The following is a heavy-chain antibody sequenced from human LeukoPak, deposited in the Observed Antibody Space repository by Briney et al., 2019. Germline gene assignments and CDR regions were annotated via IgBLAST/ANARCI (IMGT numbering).Heavy chain of an antibody. Sequence: GGSLRLSCAASGFTFSAYEMNWVRQAPGKGLEWVSYIGSSGSTVYYADSVKGRFTISRDNAKNSLYLQMNSLRAEDTAVYYCARDLVGARGAQRNWGQGTLVTVSS. J-gene: IGHJ4*02. V-gene: IGHV3-48*03. CDR3: ARDLVGARGAQRN. D-gene: IGHD1-26*01. CDR1: GFTFSAYE. CDR2: IGSSGSTV.